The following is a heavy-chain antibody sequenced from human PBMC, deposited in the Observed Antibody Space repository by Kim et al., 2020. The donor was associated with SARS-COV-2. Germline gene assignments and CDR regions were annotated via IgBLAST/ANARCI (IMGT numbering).Heavy chain of an antibody. CDR3: AILAPLNYYDSSGYYDY. Sequence: SETLSLTCTVSGGSISSYYWSWIRQPPGKGLEWIGYIYYSGSTNYNPSLKSRVTISVDTSKNQFSLKLSSVTAADTAVYYCAILAPLNYYDSSGYYDYWGQGTLVTVSS. J-gene: IGHJ4*02. CDR2: IYYSGST. V-gene: IGHV4-59*13. CDR1: GGSISSYY. D-gene: IGHD3-22*01.